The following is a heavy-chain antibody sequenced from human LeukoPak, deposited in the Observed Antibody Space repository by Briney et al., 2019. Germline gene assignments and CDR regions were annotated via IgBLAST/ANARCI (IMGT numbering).Heavy chain of an antibody. J-gene: IGHJ4*02. CDR2: ITSSGSYT. CDR3: ARDGPGYSFDY. V-gene: IGHV3-11*06. Sequence: GGSLRLSCAASGFTFSNYYMSWIRQTPGKGLEWVSYITSSGSYTNYADSVKGRFTISRDNARNSLFLQMNSLRAEDTAVYYCARDGPGYSFDYWGQGTLVTVSS. D-gene: IGHD5-18*01. CDR1: GFTFSNYY.